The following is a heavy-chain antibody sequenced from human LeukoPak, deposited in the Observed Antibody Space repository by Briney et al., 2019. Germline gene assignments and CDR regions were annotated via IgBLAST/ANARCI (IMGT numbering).Heavy chain of an antibody. Sequence: GGSLRLSCAASGFTFNKYAMTWVRQAPGQGLEWVSGISDSGASTFYAESVRGRFTISIDNSKNMLYLHINSLRAEDTAVYYCAKDARTGVWNIGDSWFVPWGQGTLVTVSS. CDR3: AKDARTGVWNIGDSWFVP. J-gene: IGHJ5*02. CDR2: ISDSGAST. CDR1: GFTFNKYA. V-gene: IGHV3-23*01. D-gene: IGHD2/OR15-2a*01.